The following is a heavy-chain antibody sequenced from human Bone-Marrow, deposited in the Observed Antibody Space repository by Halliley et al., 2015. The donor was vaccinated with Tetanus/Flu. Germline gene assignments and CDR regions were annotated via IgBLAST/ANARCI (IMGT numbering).Heavy chain of an antibody. CDR3: AKDSPGGPGPYSYGMDV. CDR1: GFTFSRYS. J-gene: IGHJ6*02. D-gene: IGHD3-10*01. CDR2: ISYEEQDK. V-gene: IGHV3-30*04. Sequence: SLRLSCEASGFTFSRYSMHWVRQAPGKGLEWVGLISYEEQDKYYADSLKGRFSISRDNFRNTVYLQLNSLRPDDTALYYCAKDSPGGPGPYSYGMDVWGQGTMVTVSS.